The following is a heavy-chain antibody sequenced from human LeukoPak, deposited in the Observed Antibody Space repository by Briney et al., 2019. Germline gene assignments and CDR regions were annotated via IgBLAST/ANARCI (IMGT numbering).Heavy chain of an antibody. V-gene: IGHV3-48*04. CDR3: AREQLADY. CDR1: GFTFSSYS. Sequence: QPGGCLRLSCAAPGFTFSSYSMNWVRQGPRKGLEWVSYISSSSSTIYYADSVKGRFTISRDNAKNSLYLQMNSLRAEDTAVYYCAREQLADYWGQGTLVTVSS. J-gene: IGHJ4*02. D-gene: IGHD6-6*01. CDR2: ISSSSSTI.